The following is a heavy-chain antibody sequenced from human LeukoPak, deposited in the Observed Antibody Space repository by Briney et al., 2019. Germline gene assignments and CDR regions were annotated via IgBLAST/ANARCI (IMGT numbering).Heavy chain of an antibody. J-gene: IGHJ3*02. CDR3: ARDYGAWVSGYPPHAFDI. Sequence: PSETLSLTCTVSGGSISRGGYYWSWIRQHPGKGLEWIGYIYYSGSTYYNPSLKSRVTMSVDTSKNQFSLKLSSVTAADTAVYYCARDYGAWVSGYPPHAFDIWGQGTMVTVSS. V-gene: IGHV4-31*03. CDR2: IYYSGST. D-gene: IGHD5-12*01. CDR1: GGSISRGGYY.